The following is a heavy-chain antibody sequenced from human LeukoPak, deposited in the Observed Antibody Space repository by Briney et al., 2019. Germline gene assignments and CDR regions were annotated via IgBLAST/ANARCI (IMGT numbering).Heavy chain of an antibody. V-gene: IGHV4-39*01. CDR3: ARPTYYYESSGYLCPRAFDI. CDR1: GGSISSSSYY. J-gene: IGHJ3*02. CDR2: IYYSGST. D-gene: IGHD3-22*01. Sequence: SETLSLTCTVSGGSISSSSYYWGWIRQPPGKGLEWIGSIYYSGSTYYNPSLKSRVTISVDTSKNQFSLKLSSVTAADTAMYYCARPTYYYESSGYLCPRAFDIWGQGTMVTVSS.